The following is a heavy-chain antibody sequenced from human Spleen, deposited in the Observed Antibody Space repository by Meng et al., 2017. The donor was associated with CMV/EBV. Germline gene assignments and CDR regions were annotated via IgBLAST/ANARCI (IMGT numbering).Heavy chain of an antibody. Sequence: LSCAASGFPFSSYGMHWVRQAPGKGLEWVAVIWYDGSNKDYADSVKGRFTISRDSSKNTLYLEMDSLRVEDTAVYYCARDSGPWFDPWGQGTLVTVSS. J-gene: IGHJ5*02. CDR3: ARDSGPWFDP. CDR2: IWYDGSNK. CDR1: GFPFSSYG. D-gene: IGHD3-10*01. V-gene: IGHV3-33*01.